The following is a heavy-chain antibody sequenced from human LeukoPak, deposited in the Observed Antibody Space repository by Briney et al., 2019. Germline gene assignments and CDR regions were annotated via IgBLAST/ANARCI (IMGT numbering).Heavy chain of an antibody. V-gene: IGHV4-34*01. Sequence: SETLSLTCAVYGGSFSGYYWSWIRQPPGKGLEWIGEINHSGSTNYNPSLKSRVTISVDTSKNQFSLKLSSVTAADTAVYYCARGRWPRGSGSYYRGVYFDYWGQGTLVTASS. CDR2: INHSGST. CDR1: GGSFSGYY. J-gene: IGHJ4*02. D-gene: IGHD3-10*01. CDR3: ARGRWPRGSGSYYRGVYFDY.